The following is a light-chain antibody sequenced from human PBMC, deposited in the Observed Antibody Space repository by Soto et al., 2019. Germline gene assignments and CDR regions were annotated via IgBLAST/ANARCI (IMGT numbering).Light chain of an antibody. J-gene: IGKJ4*01. Sequence: EIVLTQSPATLSLSPGERATLSCRASQSVSSYLAWYQQKPGQAPRLPIYDASNRATGIPARFSGSGSGADFTLTISSLEPEDFAVYYCQQRSDWVSFGGGTKVDIK. CDR3: QQRSDWVS. V-gene: IGKV3-11*01. CDR1: QSVSSY. CDR2: DAS.